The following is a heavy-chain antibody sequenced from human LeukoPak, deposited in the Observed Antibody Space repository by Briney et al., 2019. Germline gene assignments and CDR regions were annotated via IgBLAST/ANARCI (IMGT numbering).Heavy chain of an antibody. CDR3: ARNRGGDYGDYRSDWFDP. Sequence: SETLSLTCGVSGGSIYSNGWWSWVRQSPGKGLEWIGEIYHRGYTNYNPSLKTRVTISVDMSKNHFSLELTSVTAADTALYYCARNRGGDYGDYRSDWFDPWGQGTLVTVSS. V-gene: IGHV4-4*02. CDR2: IYHRGYT. D-gene: IGHD4-17*01. J-gene: IGHJ5*02. CDR1: GGSIYSNGW.